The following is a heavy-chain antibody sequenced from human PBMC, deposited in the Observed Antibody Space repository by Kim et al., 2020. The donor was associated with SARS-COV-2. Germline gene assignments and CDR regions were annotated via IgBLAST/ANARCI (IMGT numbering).Heavy chain of an antibody. D-gene: IGHD3-22*01. V-gene: IGHV4-4*07. Sequence: SETLSLTCTVSGGSISSYYWSWIRQPAGKGLEWIGRIYTSGSTNYNPSLKSRVTMSVDTSKNQFSLKLSSVTAADTAVYYCARAASLHYYDTVYGMDVWGQGTTVTVSS. J-gene: IGHJ6*02. CDR3: ARAASLHYYDTVYGMDV. CDR2: IYTSGST. CDR1: GGSISSYY.